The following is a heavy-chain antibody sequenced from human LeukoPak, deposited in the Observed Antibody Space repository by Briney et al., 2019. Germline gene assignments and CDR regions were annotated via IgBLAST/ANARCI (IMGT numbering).Heavy chain of an antibody. CDR2: INNDGSST. J-gene: IGHJ4*02. CDR3: ASLRYSSSWYSSGFDY. CDR1: GFTFSSYW. Sequence: GGSLRLSCAASGFTFSSYWMHWVRQAPGKGLVWVSRINNDGSSTNYADSVKGRFTISRDNSKNTLYLQMNSLRAEDTAVYYCASLRYSSSWYSSGFDYWGQGTLVTVSS. V-gene: IGHV3-74*01. D-gene: IGHD6-13*01.